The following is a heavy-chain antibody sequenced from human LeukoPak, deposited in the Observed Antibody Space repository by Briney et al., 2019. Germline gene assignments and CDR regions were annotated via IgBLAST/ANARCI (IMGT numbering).Heavy chain of an antibody. CDR1: GFTFSSDA. D-gene: IGHD6-19*01. CDR2: ISSGSTFI. J-gene: IGHJ4*02. Sequence: GGSLRLSCSASGFTFSSDAIHWVRQAPGKGLEWVSSISSGSTFIHYADSVKGRFTVSRDNAQKSLYLQLDSLRAEDTAVYYCARDASSAIDYWGQGTPVTVSS. CDR3: ARDASSAIDY. V-gene: IGHV3-21*01.